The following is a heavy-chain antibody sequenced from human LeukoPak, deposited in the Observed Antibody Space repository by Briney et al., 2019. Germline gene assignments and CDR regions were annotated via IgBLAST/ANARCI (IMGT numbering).Heavy chain of an antibody. J-gene: IGHJ3*02. CDR1: VYTFTNYY. Sequence: SVRVSCKASVYTFTNYYMHWVGQAPGQGLEWMGIINPSVGSTSYAQKFQGRVTMTTDMSTSTVYMELSSLRSEDTAVYYCARDLGNWYDAFDIWGQGTRVIVSS. V-gene: IGHV1-46*01. CDR3: ARDLGNWYDAFDI. D-gene: IGHD7-27*01. CDR2: INPSVGST.